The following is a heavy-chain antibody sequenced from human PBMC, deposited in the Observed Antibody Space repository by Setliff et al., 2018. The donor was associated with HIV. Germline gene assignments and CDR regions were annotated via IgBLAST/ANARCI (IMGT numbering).Heavy chain of an antibody. J-gene: IGHJ6*02. CDR3: ARPTNIDTLYYGSQTFYMYYYGLDV. CDR1: GFTFDNAW. Sequence: GGSLRLSCTVSGFTFDNAWMAWVRQAPGEGLEWVSSISSTSTYTYYADSLKGRFTISRDNAKNSLYLQMNSLRADDTAVYFCARPTNIDTLYYGSQTFYMYYYGLDVWGQGTTVTVSS. D-gene: IGHD1-26*01. V-gene: IGHV3-21*01. CDR2: ISSTSTYT.